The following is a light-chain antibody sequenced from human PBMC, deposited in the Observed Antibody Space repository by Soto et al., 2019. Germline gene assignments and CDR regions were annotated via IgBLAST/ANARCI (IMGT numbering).Light chain of an antibody. J-gene: IGLJ3*02. CDR1: SSNIGAGYD. V-gene: IGLV1-40*01. CDR2: GST. CDR3: QTYDSSLSWV. Sequence: QSVLTQPPAGSGAPGQRVTISCTGSSSNIGAGYDVHWYQHLPGTVPKLLIYGSTNRPSGVPDRFSGSKSGTSASLAITGLQAEDEADYYCQTYDSSLSWVFGGGTKLTVL.